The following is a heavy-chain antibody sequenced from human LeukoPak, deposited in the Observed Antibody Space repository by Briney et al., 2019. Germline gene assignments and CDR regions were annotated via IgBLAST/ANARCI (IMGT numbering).Heavy chain of an antibody. CDR2: ISSSSSTI. V-gene: IGHV3-48*01. CDR1: GFTFSSYS. J-gene: IGHJ6*03. CDR3: ARPRDSSSRSGKYYYYMDV. Sequence: PGGSLRLSCAASGFTFSSYSMNWVRQAPGKGLEWVSYISSSSSTIYYADSVKGRFTISRDNAKNSLYLQMNSLRAEDTAVYYCARPRDSSSRSGKYYYYMDVWGKGTTVTVSS. D-gene: IGHD6-6*01.